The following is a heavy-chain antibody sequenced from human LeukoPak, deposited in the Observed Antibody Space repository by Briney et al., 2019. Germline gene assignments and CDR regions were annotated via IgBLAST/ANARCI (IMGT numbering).Heavy chain of an antibody. D-gene: IGHD6-6*01. CDR3: AKETSSSFDY. J-gene: IGHJ4*02. V-gene: IGHV3-53*01. CDR2: IYSGGST. CDR1: GFTVSSNY. Sequence: GGSLRLSCAASGFTVSSNYMSWVRQAPGKGLEWVSVIYSGGSTYYADSVKGRFTISRDYFQNTLYLQMNSLRAEDTAVYYCAKETSSSFDYWGQGTLVTVSS.